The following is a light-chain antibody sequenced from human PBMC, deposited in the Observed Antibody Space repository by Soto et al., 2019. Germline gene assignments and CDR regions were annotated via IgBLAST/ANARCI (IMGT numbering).Light chain of an antibody. J-gene: IGLJ1*01. V-gene: IGLV2-8*01. CDR3: SSYAGSSTV. Sequence: QSALTQPPSASGSPGQSVAISCTGTSSDVGGYNYVSWYQQHPGKAPKLMIYEVNKRPSGAPDRFSGSKSGNTASLTVSGLQAEDEADYYCSSYAGSSTVFGTGTKVTLL. CDR1: SSDVGGYNY. CDR2: EVN.